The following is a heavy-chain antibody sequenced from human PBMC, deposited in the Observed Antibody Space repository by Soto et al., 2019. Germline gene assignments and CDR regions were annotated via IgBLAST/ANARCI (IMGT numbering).Heavy chain of an antibody. D-gene: IGHD6-6*01. J-gene: IGHJ6*01. CDR1: GYTFTSYY. V-gene: IGHV1-46*01. CDR3: ARVGEGRQLVREDYYSYGMDV. Sequence: GASVKVSCKASGYTFTSYYMHWVRQAPGQGLEWMGIINPSGGSTSYAQKFQGRVTMTRDTSTSTVYMELSSLRSEDTAVYYCARVGEGRQLVREDYYSYGMDVWGQGTTVPVCS. CDR2: INPSGGST.